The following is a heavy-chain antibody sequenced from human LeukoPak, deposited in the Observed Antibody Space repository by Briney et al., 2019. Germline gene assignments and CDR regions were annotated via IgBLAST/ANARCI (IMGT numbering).Heavy chain of an antibody. CDR2: IYSGGST. J-gene: IGHJ4*02. Sequence: PGGSLRLSCAASGFTVSSNYMSWVRQAPGKGLEWVSVIYSGGSTYYADSVKGRFTISRDNAKNTLYLQMNSLRAEDTAVYYCARSCSTTSCYSINYWGQGTLVTVSS. D-gene: IGHD2-2*01. CDR1: GFTVSSNY. V-gene: IGHV3-53*01. CDR3: ARSCSTTSCYSINY.